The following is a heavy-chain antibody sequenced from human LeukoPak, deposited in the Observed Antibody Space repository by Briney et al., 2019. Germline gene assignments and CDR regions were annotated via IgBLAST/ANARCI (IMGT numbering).Heavy chain of an antibody. J-gene: IGHJ6*02. CDR2: VSPDGSNK. Sequence: GGSLRLSCTASGFTFSTYGKHWVRQPPGKGLEWVALVSPDGSNKFYADSVKGRFTISRDNSKNTLYLRMNSLRGEDTAMYYCAFYDSSGYYYYYGMDVWGQGTTVTVSS. CDR1: GFTFSTYG. V-gene: IGHV3-30*03. D-gene: IGHD3-22*01. CDR3: AFYDSSGYYYYYGMDV.